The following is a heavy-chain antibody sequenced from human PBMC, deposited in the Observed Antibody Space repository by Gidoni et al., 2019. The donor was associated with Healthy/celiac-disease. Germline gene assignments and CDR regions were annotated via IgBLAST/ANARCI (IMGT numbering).Heavy chain of an antibody. Sequence: EVQLLESGGGLVQPGGSLRLSCAASGFTFSSYAMSWVRQAPGKGLEWVSAISGSGGSTYYADSVKGRFTISRDNSKNTLYLQMNSLRAEDTAVYYCAKRPPAILTVKKPNWYFDLWGRGTLVTVSS. CDR2: ISGSGGST. CDR1: GFTFSSYA. V-gene: IGHV3-23*01. CDR3: AKRPPAILTVKKPNWYFDL. D-gene: IGHD3-9*01. J-gene: IGHJ2*01.